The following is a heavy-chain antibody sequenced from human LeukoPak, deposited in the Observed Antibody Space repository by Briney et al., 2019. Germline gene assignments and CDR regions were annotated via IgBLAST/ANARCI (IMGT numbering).Heavy chain of an antibody. CDR3: ARDQGVGHYFDS. CDR2: INSDGSST. Sequence: GGSLRLSCAASGFTFSSYWMHWVRQAPGTGLVWVSRINSDGSSTSYADSVKGRFTISRDNSKNTVCLQMNSLRDEDTAVYYGARDQGVGHYFDSWGQGTLVTVSS. CDR1: GFTFSSYW. D-gene: IGHD3-10*01. V-gene: IGHV3-74*01. J-gene: IGHJ4*02.